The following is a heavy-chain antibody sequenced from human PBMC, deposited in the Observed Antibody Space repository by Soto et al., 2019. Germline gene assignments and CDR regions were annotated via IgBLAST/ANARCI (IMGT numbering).Heavy chain of an antibody. CDR3: ARYIVVVPAAATSWAFDI. J-gene: IGHJ3*02. V-gene: IGHV4-31*03. Sequence: PSETLSLTCTVSGGSISSGGYYWSWIRQHPGKGLEWIGYIYYSGSTYYNPSLKSRVTISVDTSKNQFSLKLSSVTAADTAVYYGARYIVVVPAAATSWAFDIWGQGTMVTVSS. CDR2: IYYSGST. D-gene: IGHD2-2*01. CDR1: GGSISSGGYY.